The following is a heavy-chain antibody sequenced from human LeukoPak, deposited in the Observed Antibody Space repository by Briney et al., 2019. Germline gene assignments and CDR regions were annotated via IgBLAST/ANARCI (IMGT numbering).Heavy chain of an antibody. CDR1: GDSVSRRGYL. Sequence: PSETLSLTCSVSGDSVSRRGYLWSWIRQHPGEGLEWIGYIDDRGGTSYNPSLMGRVTISVDTSHHQFSLNLRSLTAADTALYYCARAFASGSYYDPVEIWLDPWGQGTLVTVSS. CDR3: ARAFASGSYYDPVEIWLDP. D-gene: IGHD3-3*01. J-gene: IGHJ5*02. V-gene: IGHV4-31*03. CDR2: IDDRGGT.